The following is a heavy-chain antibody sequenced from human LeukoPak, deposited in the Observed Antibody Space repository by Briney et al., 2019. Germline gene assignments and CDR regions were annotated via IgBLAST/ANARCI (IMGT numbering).Heavy chain of an antibody. V-gene: IGHV3-73*01. CDR3: TSGRRGSGSYHYYYYMDV. CDR2: IRSNANSCAT. J-gene: IGHJ6*03. Sequence: PGGSLRLSCAASGFTFSGSAMHWVRQASGKGLQWVGRIRSNANSCATAYAASVKGRFTISRDDSKNTAYLQMNSLKTEDTAVYSFTSGRRGSGSYHYYYYMDVWGKGTTVTVSS. D-gene: IGHD3-10*01. CDR1: GFTFSGSA.